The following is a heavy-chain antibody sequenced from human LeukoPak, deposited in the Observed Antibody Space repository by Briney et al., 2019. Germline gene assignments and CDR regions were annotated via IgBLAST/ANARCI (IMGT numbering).Heavy chain of an antibody. CDR1: GGSISSYY. CDR2: IYYSGGT. V-gene: IGHV4-59*01. Sequence: PSETLSLTCTVSGGSISSYYWSWIRQPPGKGLEWIGYIYYSGGTNYNPSLKSRVTISVDTSKNQFSLKLSSVTAADTAVYYCARVAGIAARPGAFDIWGQGTMVTVSS. J-gene: IGHJ3*02. D-gene: IGHD6-6*01. CDR3: ARVAGIAARPGAFDI.